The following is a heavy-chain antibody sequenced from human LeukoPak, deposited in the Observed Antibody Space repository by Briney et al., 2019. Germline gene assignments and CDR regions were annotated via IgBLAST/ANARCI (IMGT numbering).Heavy chain of an antibody. Sequence: PSETLSLTCSVSGDSITGYSWSWIRQPPGKGLEWIGHIYYTGSATYNPSLMSRVAISVDTSKNQFSLNLSSVTAADTAVYYCTRVNSANSGYPPPYDYWGQGILVTVSS. CDR3: TRVNSANSGYPPPYDY. D-gene: IGHD5-12*01. CDR2: IYYTGSA. CDR1: GDSITGYS. V-gene: IGHV4-59*01. J-gene: IGHJ4*02.